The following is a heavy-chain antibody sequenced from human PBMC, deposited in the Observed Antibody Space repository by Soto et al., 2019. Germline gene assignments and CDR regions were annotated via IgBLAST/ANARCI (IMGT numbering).Heavy chain of an antibody. CDR3: AREGIVVVPAAPEDDAFDI. CDR2: IIPILGIA. Sequence: ASVKVSCKASGGTFSSYTINWVRQAPGQGLEWMERIIPILGIANYAQKFQGRVTITADKSTSTAYMELSSLRSEDTAVYYCAREGIVVVPAAPEDDAFDIWGQGTMVTVSS. V-gene: IGHV1-69*04. CDR1: GGTFSSYT. D-gene: IGHD2-2*01. J-gene: IGHJ3*02.